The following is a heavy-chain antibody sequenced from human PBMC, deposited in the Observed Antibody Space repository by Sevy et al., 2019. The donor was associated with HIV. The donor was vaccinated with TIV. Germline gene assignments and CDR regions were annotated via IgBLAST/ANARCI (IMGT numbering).Heavy chain of an antibody. D-gene: IGHD7-27*01. V-gene: IGHV1-69*13. CDR2: IIPIFGTP. CDR1: GDTFSTYG. J-gene: IGHJ3*02. Sequence: ASVKVSCKASGDTFSTYGLSWVRQAPGPGLEWMGGIIPIFGTPNYAQKFQRRVTITADESASTAYMELSSLRSEDTALCYCAREGGVATTGDHDAFDIWGHGTLVTVSS. CDR3: AREGGVATTGDHDAFDI.